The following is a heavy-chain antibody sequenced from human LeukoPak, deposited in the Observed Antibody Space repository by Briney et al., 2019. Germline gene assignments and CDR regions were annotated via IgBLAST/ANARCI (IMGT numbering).Heavy chain of an antibody. CDR3: AKDTRTGYSSSWYGEYYFDY. V-gene: IGHV3-30*18. CDR2: ISYDGSSK. CDR1: GFTFSSYG. D-gene: IGHD6-13*01. Sequence: PGGSLRLSCAASGFTFSSYGMHWVRQAPGKGLEWVAVISYDGSSKYYADSVKGRFTISRDNSKNTLYLQMNSLRAEDTAVYYCAKDTRTGYSSSWYGEYYFDYWGQGTLVTVSS. J-gene: IGHJ4*02.